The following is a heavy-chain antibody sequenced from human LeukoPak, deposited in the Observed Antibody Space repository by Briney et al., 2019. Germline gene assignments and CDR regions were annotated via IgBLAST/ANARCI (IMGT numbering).Heavy chain of an antibody. V-gene: IGHV4-59*01. J-gene: IGHJ5*02. CDR3: ARGYSSNWNWFDP. D-gene: IGHD6-13*01. Sequence: SETLSLTCTVSGGSISSYYWTWIRQPPGKGLEWIGYIYSSGSTKYNPSLKSRVTISLDTSKNQFSLRLSSGTAADTAVYYCARGYSSNWNWFDPWGQGTLVTVSS. CDR2: IYSSGST. CDR1: GGSISSYY.